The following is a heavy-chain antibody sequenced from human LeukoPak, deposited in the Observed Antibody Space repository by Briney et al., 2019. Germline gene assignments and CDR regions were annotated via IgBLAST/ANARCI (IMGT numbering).Heavy chain of an antibody. CDR1: GFTFSSYA. CDR2: FSGNSDST. Sequence: PGGSLRLSCAASGFTFSSYAMSWIRQAPGKGLEWVSTFSGNSDSTYYADSVKGRFTISRDNSKNTLYLQMNSLRAEDTAVYYCAKRAVPAGHSPYFFDYSGQGTLVTVSS. J-gene: IGHJ4*02. V-gene: IGHV3-23*01. CDR3: AKRAVPAGHSPYFFDY. D-gene: IGHD2-2*01.